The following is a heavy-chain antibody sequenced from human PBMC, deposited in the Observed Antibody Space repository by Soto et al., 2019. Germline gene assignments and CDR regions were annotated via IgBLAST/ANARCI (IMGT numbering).Heavy chain of an antibody. CDR2: FYSSGSI. J-gene: IGHJ5*02. CDR1: GYSITAGGYY. D-gene: IGHD6-19*01. Sequence: LQESGPGLVKPSQTLSLTCFVSGYSITAGGYYWSWIRHLPGRGLEWIGSFYSSGSIIYNPSLRSPVSISGDTSSNHFSMSLTSVTGADTGRYYCARMYSSGSGWFHPWGQGTLVTVSS. V-gene: IGHV4-31*01. CDR3: ARMYSSGSGWFHP.